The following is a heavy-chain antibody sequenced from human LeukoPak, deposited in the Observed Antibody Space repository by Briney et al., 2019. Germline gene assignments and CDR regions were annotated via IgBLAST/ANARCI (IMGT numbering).Heavy chain of an antibody. CDR1: GFTFSSYA. Sequence: PGGSLRLSCAASGFTFSSYAMSWVRQAPGKGLEWVSAISGSGGSTYYADSVKGRFTISRDSSKNTLYLQMNSLRAEDTAVYYCAKDGRYCSGGSCYYYFDYWGQGTLVTVSS. D-gene: IGHD2-15*01. CDR3: AKDGRYCSGGSCYYYFDY. CDR2: ISGSGGST. V-gene: IGHV3-23*01. J-gene: IGHJ4*02.